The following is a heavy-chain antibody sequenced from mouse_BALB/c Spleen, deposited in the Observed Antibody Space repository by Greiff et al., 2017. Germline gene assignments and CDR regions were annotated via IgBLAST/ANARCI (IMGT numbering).Heavy chain of an antibody. J-gene: IGHJ3*01. D-gene: IGHD2-1*01. CDR2: ISSGGST. Sequence: EVQVVESGGGLVKPGGSLKLSCAASGFTFSSYAMSWVRQTPEKRLEWVASISSGGSTYYPDSVKGRFTISRDNARNILYLQMSSLRSEDTAMYYCARDPIYYGNSIFAYWGQGTLVTVSA. CDR3: ARDPIYYGNSIFAY. V-gene: IGHV5-6-5*01. CDR1: GFTFSSYA.